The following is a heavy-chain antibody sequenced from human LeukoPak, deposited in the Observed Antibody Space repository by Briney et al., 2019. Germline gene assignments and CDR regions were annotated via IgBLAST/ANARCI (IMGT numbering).Heavy chain of an antibody. Sequence: SETLSLTCTVSGGSISSSSYYWGWIRQPPGKGLEWIGSIYYSGSTYYNPSLKSRVTISVDTSKNQFSLKLSSVTAADTAVYYCAIVLRSDGYNLRPAFDIWGQGTMVTVSS. CDR3: AIVLRSDGYNLRPAFDI. D-gene: IGHD5-24*01. V-gene: IGHV4-39*07. J-gene: IGHJ3*02. CDR2: IYYSGST. CDR1: GGSISSSSYY.